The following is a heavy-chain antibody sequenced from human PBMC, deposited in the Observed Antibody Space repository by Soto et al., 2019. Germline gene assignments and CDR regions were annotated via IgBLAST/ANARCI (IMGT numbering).Heavy chain of an antibody. CDR3: AKDRRYFRSSLAY. CDR2: ISYDGSNK. CDR1: GFTFISYG. J-gene: IGHJ4*02. Sequence: GGSLRHSCAASGFTFISYGMHWVRQAPGKGLEWVAVISYDGSNKYYSDSVKGRFTISRDNSKNTLYLQMNSLRAEDTAVYYCAKDRRYFRSSLAYWGQGTLVTVSS. D-gene: IGHD6-19*01. V-gene: IGHV3-30*18.